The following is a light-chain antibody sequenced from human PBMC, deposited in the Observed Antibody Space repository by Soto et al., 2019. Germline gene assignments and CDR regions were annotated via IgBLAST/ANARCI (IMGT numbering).Light chain of an antibody. J-gene: IGLJ1*01. CDR2: GVT. CDR3: SSYRSTLAYYV. V-gene: IGLV2-14*01. CDR1: SSDVGGYDY. Sequence: QSVLTQPASVSGSPGQSITISCTGSSSDVGGYDYVSWYQQHPGKAPKLLIYGVTNRPSGISNRFSGSKSDNTASLTISGLQAEDEADYYCSSYRSTLAYYVFGSGTKVTVL.